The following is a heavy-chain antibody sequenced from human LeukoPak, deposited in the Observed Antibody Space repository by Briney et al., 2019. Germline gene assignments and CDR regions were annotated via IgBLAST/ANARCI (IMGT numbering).Heavy chain of an antibody. Sequence: GASVKVSCKVSGYTLTELSMHWVRQAPGKGLEWMGGFDPEDGETIYAQKFQGRVTMTEDTSTDTAYMELSSLRSEDTAVYYCATDFYGDYDDAFDIWGQGTMVTVSS. V-gene: IGHV1-24*01. D-gene: IGHD4-17*01. CDR3: ATDFYGDYDDAFDI. J-gene: IGHJ3*02. CDR1: GYTLTELS. CDR2: FDPEDGET.